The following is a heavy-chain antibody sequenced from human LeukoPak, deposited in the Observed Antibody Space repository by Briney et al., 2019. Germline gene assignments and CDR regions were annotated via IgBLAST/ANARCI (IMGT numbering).Heavy chain of an antibody. J-gene: IGHJ6*02. CDR2: INSDGSST. CDR1: GFTFSSYW. CDR3: ARDRVLELLWFGELLPNYYYYYGMDV. Sequence: PGGSLRLSCAASGFTFSSYWMHWVRQAPGKGLVWVSRINSDGSSTSYADSVKGRFTISRDNAKNTLYLQMNSLRAEDTAVYYCARDRVLELLWFGELLPNYYYYYGMDVWGQGTTVTVSS. D-gene: IGHD3-10*01. V-gene: IGHV3-74*01.